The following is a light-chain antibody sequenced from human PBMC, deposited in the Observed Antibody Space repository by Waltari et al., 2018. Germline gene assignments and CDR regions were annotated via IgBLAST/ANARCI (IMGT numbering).Light chain of an antibody. CDR3: QLWDIGSDHKV. CDR1: NIGGKS. CDR2: NDN. J-gene: IGLJ1*01. Sequence: SYVLTQPPSVSVAPGKTATIPCGVDNIGGKSVHWYQQKPGQAPVLVVYNDNDRPSGIPERFSGSNSGNTATLTISRVEVGDEADYYCQLWDIGSDHKVFGSGTKVIVL. V-gene: IGLV3-21*03.